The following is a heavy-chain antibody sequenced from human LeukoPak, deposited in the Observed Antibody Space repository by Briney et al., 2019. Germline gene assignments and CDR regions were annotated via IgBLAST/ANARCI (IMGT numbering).Heavy chain of an antibody. D-gene: IGHD6-13*01. J-gene: IGHJ4*02. Sequence: GGSLRLSCAASGFTFSNYAMTWVRQAPGRGLEWVSSVDGGGGGTYYADSVKGRFTVSRDNSKDTLYLQMNGLRAEDTAVYFCAKQSAGSAAWYSLHYDFWGQGTLVTVSS. CDR2: VDGGGGGT. CDR1: GFTFSNYA. V-gene: IGHV3-23*01. CDR3: AKQSAGSAAWYSLHYDF.